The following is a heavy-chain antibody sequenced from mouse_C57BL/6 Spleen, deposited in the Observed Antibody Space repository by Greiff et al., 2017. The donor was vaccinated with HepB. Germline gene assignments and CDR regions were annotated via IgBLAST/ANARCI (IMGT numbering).Heavy chain of an antibody. D-gene: IGHD4-1*01. CDR2: IYPGDGDT. CDR1: GYAFSSYW. J-gene: IGHJ2*01. V-gene: IGHV1-80*01. CDR3: ARSLGLQYYFDY. Sequence: QVQLQQSGAELVKPGASVKISCKASGYAFSSYWMNWVKQRPGKGLEWIGQIYPGDGDTNYNGKFKGKATLTADKSSSTAYMQLSSLTSEDSAVYFCARSLGLQYYFDYWGQGTTLTVSS.